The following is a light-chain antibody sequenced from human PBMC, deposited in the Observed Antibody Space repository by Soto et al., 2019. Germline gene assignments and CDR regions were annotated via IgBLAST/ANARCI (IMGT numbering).Light chain of an antibody. CDR3: SSYTTTSTLV. J-gene: IGLJ3*02. CDR2: EVR. CDR1: NRDVGSYNL. V-gene: IGLV2-14*01. Sequence: QSALTQPASVSGSPGQSITIACTGTNRDVGSYNLVSWYQQRPGEAPKLIISEVRNRPSGISYRVTGSKSGNTASLTISGLQAEDEADYYCSSYTTTSTLVFGGGTKVTVL.